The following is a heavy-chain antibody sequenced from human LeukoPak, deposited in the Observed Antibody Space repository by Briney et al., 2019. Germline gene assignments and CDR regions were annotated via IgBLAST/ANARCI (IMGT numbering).Heavy chain of an antibody. D-gene: IGHD3-10*01. CDR1: GFTFTNYG. Sequence: AGGSLRLSCAASGFTFTNYGMSWVRQAPGKGLEWVSTISGSGGSTYYADSVKGRFTISRDNSKNTLYLQMNSLRAEDTAVYYCAKDYFYGSGNNCFDPWGQGTLVTVSS. V-gene: IGHV3-23*01. J-gene: IGHJ5*02. CDR3: AKDYFYGSGNNCFDP. CDR2: ISGSGGST.